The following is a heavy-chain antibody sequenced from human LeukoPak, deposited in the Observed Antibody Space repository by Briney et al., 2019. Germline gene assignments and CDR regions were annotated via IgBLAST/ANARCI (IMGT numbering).Heavy chain of an antibody. CDR2: INHSGST. D-gene: IGHD5-12*01. J-gene: IGHJ4*02. CDR3: AGARVATID. V-gene: IGHV4-34*01. Sequence: PSETLSLTCAVYGGSFSGYYWSWIRQPPGKGLEWIGEINHSGSTNYNPSLKSRVTISVDTSKNQFSLKLNSVTAADTAVYYCAGARVATIDWGQGTLVTVSS. CDR1: GGSFSGYY.